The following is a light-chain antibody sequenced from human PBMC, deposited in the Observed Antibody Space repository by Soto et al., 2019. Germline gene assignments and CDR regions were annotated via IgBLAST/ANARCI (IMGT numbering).Light chain of an antibody. V-gene: IGLV2-11*01. CDR3: CSYAGSYTWV. CDR2: DVS. Sequence: QSALTQPRSVSGSPGQSVTNSCTGTSSDVGGYNFVSWYQQHPGKAPKVMIYDVSKRPSGVPDRFSGSKIGNTASLTISGLQAEDEADYDCCSYAGSYTWVFGGGTKLTVL. J-gene: IGLJ3*02. CDR1: SSDVGGYNF.